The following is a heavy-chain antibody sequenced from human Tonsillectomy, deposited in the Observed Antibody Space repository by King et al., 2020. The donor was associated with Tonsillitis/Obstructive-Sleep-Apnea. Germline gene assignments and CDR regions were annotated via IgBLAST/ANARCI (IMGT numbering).Heavy chain of an antibody. CDR2: INWNGGST. V-gene: IGHV3-20*04. CDR3: ARDQYGDYFNWFDP. Sequence: VQLVESGGGVVRPGGSLRLSCAASGFTFDNYGMSWVRQAPGKGLEWVSGINWNGGSTGYADSVRGRFTISRDNAKNSPYLQMNSLRAVDTALYYCARDQYGDYFNWFDPWGQGTLVTVSS. CDR1: GFTFDNYG. J-gene: IGHJ5*02. D-gene: IGHD4-17*01.